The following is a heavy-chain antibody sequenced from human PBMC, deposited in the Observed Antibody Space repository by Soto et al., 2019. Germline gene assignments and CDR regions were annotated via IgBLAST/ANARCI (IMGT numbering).Heavy chain of an antibody. V-gene: IGHV3-53*01. CDR1: GFTVSSTS. Sequence: PGGSLRLSCAASGFTVSSTSMTWVRQAPGKGLEWVPVLYSGGNTNYADSVKGRFTISRDDSKNTLFLQMSSLRADDTAVYYCARKGAASGYYYPAMDVWGQGTTVTVSS. D-gene: IGHD1-26*01. CDR3: ARKGAASGYYYPAMDV. CDR2: LYSGGNT. J-gene: IGHJ6*02.